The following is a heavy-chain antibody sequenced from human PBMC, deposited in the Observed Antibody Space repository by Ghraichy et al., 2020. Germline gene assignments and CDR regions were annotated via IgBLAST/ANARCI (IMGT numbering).Heavy chain of an antibody. J-gene: IGHJ3*02. CDR3: ARDRIVLMHDDAFDI. CDR2: ISYDGSNK. D-gene: IGHD2-8*01. Sequence: GGSLRLSCAASGFTFSSYAMHWVRQAPGKGLEGVAVISYDGSNKYYADSVKGRFTISRDNSKNTLYLQMNSLRAEDTAVYYCARDRIVLMHDDAFDIWGQGTMVTVSS. V-gene: IGHV3-30*04. CDR1: GFTFSSYA.